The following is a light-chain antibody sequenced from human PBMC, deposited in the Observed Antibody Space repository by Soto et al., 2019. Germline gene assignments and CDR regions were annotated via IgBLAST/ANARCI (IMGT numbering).Light chain of an antibody. V-gene: IGKV1-5*01. J-gene: IGKJ2*03. CDR2: AAS. CDR1: QTVSKY. Sequence: DIQMTQSPYTLSASVGDRVTITCRASQTVSKYLAWYQQKPGKAPKLLIYAASTLESGVPSRFSGSGSGTEFALTINCLQPDGFAAYYCQQYSSRFWSFGQGTKLEIK. CDR3: QQYSSRFWS.